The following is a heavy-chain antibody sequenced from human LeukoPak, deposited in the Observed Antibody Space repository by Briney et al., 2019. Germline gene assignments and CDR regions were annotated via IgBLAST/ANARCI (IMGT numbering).Heavy chain of an antibody. J-gene: IGHJ6*03. Sequence: GGSLRLSCAASGFTFDDYTMHWVRQAPGKGLEWVSLIGWDGGSTYYADSVKGRFTISRDNSKNSLYLQMNSLRTEDTALYYCAKGGYSYGLYYYYYMDVWGKGTTVTVSS. D-gene: IGHD5-18*01. CDR1: GFTFDDYT. CDR2: IGWDGGST. V-gene: IGHV3-43*01. CDR3: AKGGYSYGLYYYYYMDV.